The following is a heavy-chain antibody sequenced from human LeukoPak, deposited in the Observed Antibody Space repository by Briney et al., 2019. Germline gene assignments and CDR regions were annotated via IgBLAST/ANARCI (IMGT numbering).Heavy chain of an antibody. Sequence: ASVKVSGKASGYTFTSYDINWVRQATGQGLEWMGWMNPNSGNTGSAQKFQGRVTMTRNTSISTAYMELSSLRSDDTAVYYCARESTTLTDYYYMDVWGKGTTVTISS. CDR2: MNPNSGNT. V-gene: IGHV1-8*01. J-gene: IGHJ6*03. CDR1: GYTFTSYD. CDR3: ARESTTLTDYYYMDV. D-gene: IGHD5/OR15-5a*01.